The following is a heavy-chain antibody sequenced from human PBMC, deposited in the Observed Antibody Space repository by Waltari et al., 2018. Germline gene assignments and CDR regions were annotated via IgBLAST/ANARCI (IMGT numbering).Heavy chain of an antibody. CDR1: GGTFSSYA. CDR3: ARHPLVVIKPYYFDY. D-gene: IGHD3-22*01. J-gene: IGHJ4*02. CDR2: IIPIFGTA. V-gene: IGHV1-69*08. Sequence: QVQLVQSGAEVKKPGSSVKVSCKASGGTFSSYAISWVRQAPGQGLEWMGRIIPIFGTANYAQKFQGRGTITADKSTSTAYMELSSLRSEDTAVYYCARHPLVVIKPYYFDYWGQGTLVTVSS.